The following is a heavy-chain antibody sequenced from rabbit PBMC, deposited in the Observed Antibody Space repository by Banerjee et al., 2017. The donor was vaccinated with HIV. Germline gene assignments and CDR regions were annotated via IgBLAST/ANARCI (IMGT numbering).Heavy chain of an antibody. Sequence: QEQLQESGGGLFQPGGSLTLTCNASGFDFSSNAMGWFRQAPGKGLEWIACIGTRDGSTYYASWAKGRFTISKTSSTTVTLQMTSLTAADTATYFCARDLAGVIGWNFGLWGPGTLVTVS. J-gene: IGHJ4*01. CDR1: GFDFSSNA. CDR3: ARDLAGVIGWNFGL. V-gene: IGHV1S47*01. CDR2: IGTRDGST. D-gene: IGHD4-1*01.